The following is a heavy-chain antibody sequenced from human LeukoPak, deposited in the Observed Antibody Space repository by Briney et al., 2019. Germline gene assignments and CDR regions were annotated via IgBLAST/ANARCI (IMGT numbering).Heavy chain of an antibody. D-gene: IGHD3-10*01. CDR2: INHSGST. J-gene: IGHJ6*02. CDR1: GGSFSGYY. Sequence: SETLSLTCAVYGGSFSGYYWSWIRQPPGKGLGWIGEINHSGSTNYNPSLKSRVTISVDTSKNQFSLKLSSVTAADTAVYYCARGGVYYYGMDVWGQGTMVTVSS. V-gene: IGHV4-34*01. CDR3: ARGGVYYYGMDV.